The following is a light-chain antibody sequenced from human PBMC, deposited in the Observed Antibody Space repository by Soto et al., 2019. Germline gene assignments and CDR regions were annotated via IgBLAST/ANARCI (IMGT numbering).Light chain of an antibody. CDR3: QQRSNWPRT. Sequence: EIVLTQSPATLSLSPGERATFSCRASQSVSSYLAWYQQKPGQAPRLLIYDASTRATGIPARFSGSGSGTDFTLTISSLVPEDFAVYYCQQRSNWPRTFGQGTKLEIK. CDR1: QSVSSY. J-gene: IGKJ2*01. V-gene: IGKV3-11*01. CDR2: DAS.